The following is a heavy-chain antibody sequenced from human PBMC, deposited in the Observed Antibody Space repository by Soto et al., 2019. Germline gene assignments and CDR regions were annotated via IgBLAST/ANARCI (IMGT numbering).Heavy chain of an antibody. CDR1: GFTFSSYA. Sequence: GGSLRLSCAASGFTFSSYAMGWVRQAPGKGLEWVSVVSGSGGSRYYADSVKGRFTISRDNSKNTLYLQMNRLRVEDTAVNYCAKGPVTVVPATMYDYWGQGTLVTVSS. CDR3: AKGPVTVVPATMYDY. J-gene: IGHJ4*02. CDR2: VSGSGGSR. V-gene: IGHV3-23*01. D-gene: IGHD2-2*01.